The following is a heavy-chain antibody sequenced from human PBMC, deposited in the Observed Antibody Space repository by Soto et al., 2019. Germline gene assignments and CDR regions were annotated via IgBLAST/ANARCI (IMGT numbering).Heavy chain of an antibody. CDR2: MNPNSGNT. CDR1: GYTFTSYD. CDR3: ARGSYYYDFWSGPYPFDY. D-gene: IGHD3-3*01. V-gene: IGHV1-8*01. Sequence: ASVKVSCKASGYTFTSYDINWVRQATGQGLEWMGWMNPNSGNTGYAQKFQGRVTMTRNTSISTAYMELSSLRSEDTALYYCARGSYYYDFWSGPYPFDYWGQGTLVTVSS. J-gene: IGHJ4*02.